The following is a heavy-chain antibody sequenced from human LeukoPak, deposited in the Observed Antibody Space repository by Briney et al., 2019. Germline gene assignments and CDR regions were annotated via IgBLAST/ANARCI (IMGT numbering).Heavy chain of an antibody. V-gene: IGHV4-59*01. J-gene: IGHJ4*02. D-gene: IGHD6-19*01. CDR3: AKVAGPFDY. CDR2: IYDSGST. CDR1: GGSISGYY. Sequence: SETLSLSCTVSGGSISGYYWSWIRQPPGKGLEWIGYIYDSGSTNYNPSLKSRVTISVDTSKNQFSLKLRSVTAADTAMYYCAKVAGPFDYWGQGTLVTVSS.